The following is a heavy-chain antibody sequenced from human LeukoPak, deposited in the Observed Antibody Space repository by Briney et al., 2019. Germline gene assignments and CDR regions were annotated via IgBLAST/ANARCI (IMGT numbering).Heavy chain of an antibody. Sequence: SDTLSLTCTVSGGSISSYYWSWVRPPPGKRREWIGYIDYSGSTNYNPSLKSRVTISVDTSKNQFSLKLSSVTAADTAVYYCARVSGYSYFDYWGQGTLVTVSS. CDR2: IDYSGST. J-gene: IGHJ4*02. CDR1: GGSISSYY. V-gene: IGHV4-59*07. D-gene: IGHD5-18*01. CDR3: ARVSGYSYFDY.